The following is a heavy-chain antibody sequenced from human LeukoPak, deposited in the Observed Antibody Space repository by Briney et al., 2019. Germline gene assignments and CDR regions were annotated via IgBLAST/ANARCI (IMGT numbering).Heavy chain of an antibody. D-gene: IGHD5-18*01. Sequence: GGSLRLSCAASGFTFSSYEMNWVRQAPGKGLEWVSYISSSGSTIYYADSVKGRFTISRDNSKNTLYLQMNSLRAEDTAVYYCAKPYDGYTSFDYWGHGALLTVSS. CDR1: GFTFSSYE. J-gene: IGHJ4*01. CDR2: ISSSGSTI. CDR3: AKPYDGYTSFDY. V-gene: IGHV3-48*03.